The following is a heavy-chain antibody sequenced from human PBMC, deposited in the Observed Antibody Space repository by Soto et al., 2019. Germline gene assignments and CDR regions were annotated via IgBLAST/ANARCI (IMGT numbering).Heavy chain of an antibody. J-gene: IGHJ4*02. Sequence: SVKVSCKASGGTFSSYAISWVRQAPGQGLEWMGGIIPIFGTANYAQKFQGRVTITADESTSTAYMELSSLRSEVTAVYYCARGTGLRRGLVTATQGGFDYWGQGTLVTVSS. V-gene: IGHV1-69*13. CDR2: IIPIFGTA. CDR3: ARGTGLRRGLVTATQGGFDY. D-gene: IGHD2-21*02. CDR1: GGTFSSYA.